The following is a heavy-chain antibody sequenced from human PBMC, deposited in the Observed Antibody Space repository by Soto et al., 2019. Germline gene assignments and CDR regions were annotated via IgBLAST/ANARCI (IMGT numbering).Heavy chain of an antibody. D-gene: IGHD3-22*01. CDR1: GGTFSSYA. CDR3: ARDYYYDSSGLHPFDY. J-gene: IGHJ4*02. CDR2: IIPIFGTA. Sequence: SVKVSCKASGGTFSSYAISWVRQAPGQGLEWMGGIIPIFGTANYAQKFQGRVTITADESTSTAYMELSSLRSEDTAVYYCARDYYYDSSGLHPFDYWGQGTLVTVSS. V-gene: IGHV1-69*13.